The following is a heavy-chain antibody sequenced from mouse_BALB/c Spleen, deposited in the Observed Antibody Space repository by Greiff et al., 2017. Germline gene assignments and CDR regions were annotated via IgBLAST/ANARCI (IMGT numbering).Heavy chain of an antibody. V-gene: IGHV5-6*01. J-gene: IGHJ1*01. CDR1: GFTFSSYG. D-gene: IGHD2-3*01. Sequence: EVHLVESGGDLVKPGGSLKLSCAASGFTFSSYGMSWVRQTPDKRLEWVATINSGGSYTYYPDSVKGRFTISRDNAKNTLYLQMSSLKSEDTAMYYCARQDDGYSEWYFDVWGAGTTVTVSS. CDR3: ARQDDGYSEWYFDV. CDR2: INSGGSYT.